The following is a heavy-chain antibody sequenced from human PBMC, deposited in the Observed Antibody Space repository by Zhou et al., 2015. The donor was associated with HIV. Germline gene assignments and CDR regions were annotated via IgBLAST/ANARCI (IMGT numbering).Heavy chain of an antibody. CDR3: ATRYPYCSSTSCLRNDAFDI. D-gene: IGHD2-2*01. CDR1: GGIFNAFT. CDR2: IIPTLTMT. Sequence: QVQLVQSGAEVKKPGSSVKVSCETSGGIFNAFTIHWVRQAPGQGPEWMGRIIPTLTMTNYAQRFQGRVTITADTSASTAYLELTGLRSEDTAVYYCATRYPYCSSTSCLRNDAFDIWGQGTMVTVSS. J-gene: IGHJ3*02. V-gene: IGHV1-69*02.